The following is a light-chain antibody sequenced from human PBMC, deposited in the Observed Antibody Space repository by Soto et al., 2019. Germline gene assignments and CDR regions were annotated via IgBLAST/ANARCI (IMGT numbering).Light chain of an antibody. CDR3: QQGYTTPYT. Sequence: DIQMTQSPSSLSASVGDRVTISCRASQSSSNYLNWYQQKPGKAPKLLIYAASTLQSGVPSRFSGSGSGTDFTLTISSLQPEDFATYYRQQGYTTPYTFGQGTKLEIK. CDR1: QSSSNY. J-gene: IGKJ2*01. CDR2: AAS. V-gene: IGKV1-39*01.